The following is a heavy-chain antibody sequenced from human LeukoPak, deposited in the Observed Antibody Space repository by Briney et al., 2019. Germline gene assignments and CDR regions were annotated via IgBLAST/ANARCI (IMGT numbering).Heavy chain of an antibody. CDR2: INSNSGGT. D-gene: IGHD6-13*01. CDR3: ARDPRIAAAGEGYDY. J-gene: IGHJ4*02. CDR1: GYTFSGYH. Sequence: ASMKVSCKASGYTFSGYHMHWVRQAPGQGLEWMGWINSNSGGTNYAQKFQGRVTMTRDTSISTAYMGLSRLRSDDTAVYYCARDPRIAAAGEGYDYWGQGTLVTVSS. V-gene: IGHV1-2*02.